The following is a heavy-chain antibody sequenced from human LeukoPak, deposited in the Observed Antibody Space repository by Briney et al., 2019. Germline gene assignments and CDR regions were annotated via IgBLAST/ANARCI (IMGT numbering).Heavy chain of an antibody. CDR1: GFTFSSYS. D-gene: IGHD4-17*01. Sequence: GGSLRLSCAASGFTFSSYSMNWVRQAPGKGLEWLSSISSSSSYIYYADSVKGRFTISRDNAKNSLYLQMNSLRAEDTAVYYCARDQRVGQTVTTPMAWFDPWGQGTLVTVSS. CDR3: ARDQRVGQTVTTPMAWFDP. J-gene: IGHJ5*02. V-gene: IGHV3-21*01. CDR2: ISSSSSYI.